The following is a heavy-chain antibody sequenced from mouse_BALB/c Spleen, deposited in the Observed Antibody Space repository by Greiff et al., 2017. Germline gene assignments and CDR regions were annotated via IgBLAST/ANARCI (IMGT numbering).Heavy chain of an antibody. Sequence: DVQLVESGGGLVQPGGSLKLSCAASGFTFSSYGMSWVRQTPDKRLELVATINSNGGSTYYPDSVKGRFTISRDNAKNTLYLQMSSLKSEDTAMYYCARRTYDYYAMDYWGQGTSVTVSS. CDR3: ARRTYDYYAMDY. D-gene: IGHD2-12*01. V-gene: IGHV5-6-3*01. CDR1: GFTFSSYG. J-gene: IGHJ4*01. CDR2: INSNGGST.